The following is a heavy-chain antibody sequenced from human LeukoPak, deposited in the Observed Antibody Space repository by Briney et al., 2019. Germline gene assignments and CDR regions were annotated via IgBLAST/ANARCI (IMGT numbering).Heavy chain of an antibody. CDR2: FDPQDGET. CDR1: GYTLTELS. Sequence: ASVKVSCKVSGYTLTELSMHWVRQAPGKGLEWMGGFDPQDGETIYAQKFQGRVTMTEDTSTDTAYMELSSLRPEYTAVYYCATARRLWFGELFPRFYYWGQGTLVTVSS. J-gene: IGHJ4*02. D-gene: IGHD3-10*01. V-gene: IGHV1-24*01. CDR3: ATARRLWFGELFPRFYY.